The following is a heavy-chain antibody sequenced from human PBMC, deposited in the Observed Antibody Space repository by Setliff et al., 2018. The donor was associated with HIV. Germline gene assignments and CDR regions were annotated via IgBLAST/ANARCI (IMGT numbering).Heavy chain of an antibody. V-gene: IGHV1-24*01. CDR3: ATSGFYDILTGPTPGVFDI. CDR1: GDSLTELS. CDR2: FDPEDDET. D-gene: IGHD3-9*01. Sequence: ASVKVSCKVSGDSLTELSIHWVRQAPGEGLEWMGGFDPEDDETVYAEKFQGRVTMTEDTSTDTAYMALSSLRSEDTAMYYCATSGFYDILTGPTPGVFDIWGQGTMVTVSS. J-gene: IGHJ3*02.